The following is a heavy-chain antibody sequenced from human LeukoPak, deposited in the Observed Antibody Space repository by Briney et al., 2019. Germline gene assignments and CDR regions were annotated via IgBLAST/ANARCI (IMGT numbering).Heavy chain of an antibody. CDR1: GFTFSDYY. Sequence: GGSLRLSCAASGFTFSDYYMSWIRQVPGKGLEWVSYIGRSGTTIHYADSVKGRFTISWDNAKKSLYLQMNNLRAEDTAVYYCARSGKIYFDWLLDYWGQGTLVTVSS. D-gene: IGHD3-9*01. CDR3: ARSGKIYFDWLLDY. CDR2: IGRSGTTI. J-gene: IGHJ4*02. V-gene: IGHV3-11*04.